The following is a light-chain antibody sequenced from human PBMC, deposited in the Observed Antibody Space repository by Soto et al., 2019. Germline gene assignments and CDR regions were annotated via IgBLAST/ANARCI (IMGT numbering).Light chain of an antibody. CDR1: QTISSW. CDR2: KAS. Sequence: IQMAQSASTLSGSVGDRVTITWMASQTISSWLAWYQQKTGKAPKLLIYKASTLKSGVPSRFSGSGSGTEFNLTISSLQTDDFATYYCQHYNSYSEAFGQGTKVDIK. V-gene: IGKV1-5*03. J-gene: IGKJ1*01. CDR3: QHYNSYSEA.